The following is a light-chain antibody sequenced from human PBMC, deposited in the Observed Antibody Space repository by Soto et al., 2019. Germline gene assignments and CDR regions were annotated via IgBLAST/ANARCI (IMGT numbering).Light chain of an antibody. CDR3: QQYYTYPRT. CDR2: AAS. CDR1: QGISSY. V-gene: IGKV1-8*01. J-gene: IGKJ1*01. Sequence: AIRMSLSPSSLSASTIDRVTITWRASQGISSYLAWYQQKPGKAPKVLIYAASTLQSGVPSRFSGSGSGTDFTLTISCLQSEDFATYYCQQYYTYPRTFGQGTKVDIK.